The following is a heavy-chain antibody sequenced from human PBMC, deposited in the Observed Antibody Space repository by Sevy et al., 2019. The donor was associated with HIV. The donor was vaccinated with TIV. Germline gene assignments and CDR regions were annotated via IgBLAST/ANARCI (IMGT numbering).Heavy chain of an antibody. V-gene: IGHV3-21*01. D-gene: IGHD3-10*01. J-gene: IGHJ4*02. Sequence: GGSLRLSCAASGFTFSSYSMNWVRQAPGKGLDGVSSISSSSSYIYYADSVKGRVTISRDNAKNSLYLQMNSLRAEDTAVYYCARVRGDGSGRDWGQGTLVTVSS. CDR1: GFTFSSYS. CDR3: ARVRGDGSGRD. CDR2: ISSSSSYI.